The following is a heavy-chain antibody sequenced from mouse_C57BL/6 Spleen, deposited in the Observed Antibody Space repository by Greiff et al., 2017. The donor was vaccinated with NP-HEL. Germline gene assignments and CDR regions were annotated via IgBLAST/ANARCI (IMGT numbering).Heavy chain of an antibody. J-gene: IGHJ3*01. V-gene: IGHV5-6*02. CDR2: ISSGGSYT. Sequence: DVKLQESGGDLVKPGGSLKLSCAASGFTFSSYGMSWVRQTPDKRLEWVATISSGGSYTYYPDSVKGRFTISRDNAKNTLYLQMSSLKSEDTAMYYCARRYYDYDWFAYWGQGTLVTVSA. CDR3: ARRYYDYDWFAY. D-gene: IGHD2-4*01. CDR1: GFTFSSYG.